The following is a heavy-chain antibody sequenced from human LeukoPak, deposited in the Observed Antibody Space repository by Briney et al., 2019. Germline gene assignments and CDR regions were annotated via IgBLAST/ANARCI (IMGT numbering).Heavy chain of an antibody. V-gene: IGHV3-30*18. Sequence: GGSLRLSCAASGFTFSNHATNWVRQAPGKGLEWVAVISYDGSNKYYADSVKGRFTISRDNSKNTLYLQMNSLRAEDTAVYYCAKDLRTLRYFDWSKEVGYWGQGTLVTVSS. J-gene: IGHJ4*02. D-gene: IGHD3-9*01. CDR3: AKDLRTLRYFDWSKEVGY. CDR2: ISYDGSNK. CDR1: GFTFSNHA.